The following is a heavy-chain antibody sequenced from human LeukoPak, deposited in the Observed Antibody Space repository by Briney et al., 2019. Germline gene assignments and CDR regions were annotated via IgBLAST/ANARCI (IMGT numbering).Heavy chain of an antibody. CDR3: AKLPGGISIVRKWDNWFDP. CDR2: IGGSGDNT. J-gene: IGHJ5*02. Sequence: GGSLRLSCAASGFTFSSYAMSWVRQAPGKGLEWVSAIGGSGDNTYYADSVKGRFTISRDNSKNTLYLQMNSLRAEDTAIYYCAKLPGGISIVRKWDNWFDPWGQGTLVTVSS. D-gene: IGHD3-10*01. V-gene: IGHV3-23*01. CDR1: GFTFSSYA.